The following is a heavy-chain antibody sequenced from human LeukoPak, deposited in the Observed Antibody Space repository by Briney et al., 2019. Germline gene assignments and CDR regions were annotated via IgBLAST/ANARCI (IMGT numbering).Heavy chain of an antibody. D-gene: IGHD6-25*01. CDR1: GYSITNTFY. Sequence: PSETLSLTCTVSGYSITNTFYWAWIRQSPGRGPEWIGSIHHSGSRFESGSTHYNPSLRSRVSVSADPPKNQFSLTLTSVTAADTAVCFCAKNASSGFFSDWGQGTLVSVSS. J-gene: IGHJ4*02. CDR2: IHHSGSRFESGST. CDR3: AKNASSGFFSD. V-gene: IGHV4-38-2*02.